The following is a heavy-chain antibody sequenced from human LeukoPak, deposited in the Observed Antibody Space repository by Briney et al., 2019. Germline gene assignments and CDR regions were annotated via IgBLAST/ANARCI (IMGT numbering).Heavy chain of an antibody. Sequence: GGSLRLSCAASGFTFGSYAMTWVRQAPGKGLVWVSSISSSSSYIYYADSVKGRFTISRDNAKNSLYLQMNSLRAEDTAVYYCARDPPYCSSTSCPSDAFDIWGQGTMVTVSS. D-gene: IGHD2-2*01. CDR3: ARDPPYCSSTSCPSDAFDI. V-gene: IGHV3-21*01. J-gene: IGHJ3*02. CDR1: GFTFGSYA. CDR2: ISSSSSYI.